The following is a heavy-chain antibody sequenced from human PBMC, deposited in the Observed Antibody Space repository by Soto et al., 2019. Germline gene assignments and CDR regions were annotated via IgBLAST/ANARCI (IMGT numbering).Heavy chain of an antibody. CDR3: ARERTSSWDNWFDP. Sequence: SETLSLTCAVYAGSFSHYYWNWIRQSPGKGLEWIGKIKHSGSSNYNPSLRSRVSISVDMSKNQFSLRLTSVTAADTAVYYCARERTSSWDNWFDPWGQGILVTVSS. V-gene: IGHV4-34*01. CDR1: AGSFSHYY. CDR2: IKHSGSS. J-gene: IGHJ5*02. D-gene: IGHD6-13*01.